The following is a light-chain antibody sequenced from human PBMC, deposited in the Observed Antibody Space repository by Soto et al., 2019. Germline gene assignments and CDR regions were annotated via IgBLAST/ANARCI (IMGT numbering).Light chain of an antibody. J-gene: IGLJ1*01. Sequence: QSVLTQPASVSGSPGQSITISCTGTSSDVGGYDYVSWYQLHPGKAPKLMVFEVSNRPSGVSNRFSGSKSGNTASLTISGLQIEDEADYYCSSYTTSTTLVFGTGTKVTVL. CDR3: SSYTTSTTLV. CDR1: SSDVGGYDY. CDR2: EVS. V-gene: IGLV2-14*01.